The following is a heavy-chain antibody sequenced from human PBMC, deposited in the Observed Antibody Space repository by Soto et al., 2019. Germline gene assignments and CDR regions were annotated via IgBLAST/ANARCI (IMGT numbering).Heavy chain of an antibody. CDR3: AREGCNSTSCYRLTWFYS. CDR2: IWFDGGNT. CDR1: GFTFSTFG. J-gene: IGHJ5*01. Sequence: GGSLRLSCAASGFTFSTFGMHWVRQAPGKGLEWVALIWFDGGNTYYADSVKGRFTISRDNSKNTLYLQMNSLRAEDTAVYYCAREGCNSTSCYRLTWFYSWGQGSLVTVSS. D-gene: IGHD2-2*01. V-gene: IGHV3-33*01.